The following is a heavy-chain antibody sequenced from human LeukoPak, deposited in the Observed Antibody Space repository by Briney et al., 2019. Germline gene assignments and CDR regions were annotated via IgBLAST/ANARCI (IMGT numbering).Heavy chain of an antibody. V-gene: IGHV4-34*01. J-gene: IGHJ3*02. D-gene: IGHD2-21*01. CDR1: GGSFSGYY. CDR3: ARPDYSGYAFDI. CDR2: INHSGST. Sequence: SETLPLTCAVYGGSFSGYYWSWIRQPPGKGLEWIGEINHSGSTNYNPSLKSRVTISVDTSKNQFSLKLSSVTAADTAVYYCARPDYSGYAFDIWGQGTMVTVSS.